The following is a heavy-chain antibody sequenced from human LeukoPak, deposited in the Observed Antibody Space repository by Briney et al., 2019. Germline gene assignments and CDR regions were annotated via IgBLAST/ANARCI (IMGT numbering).Heavy chain of an antibody. V-gene: IGHV3-48*01. CDR1: GFTFSRYS. CDR3: ARRGGYGDSYWYFDL. Sequence: PGGSLRLSCAASGFTFSRYSMNWVRQAPGKGLEWVSYISSSRTKYYADSVKGRFTISRDNAKNSLYLQMSSLRAEDTAVYYCARRGGYGDSYWYFDLWGRGTLVTVSS. D-gene: IGHD4-17*01. J-gene: IGHJ2*01. CDR2: ISSSRTK.